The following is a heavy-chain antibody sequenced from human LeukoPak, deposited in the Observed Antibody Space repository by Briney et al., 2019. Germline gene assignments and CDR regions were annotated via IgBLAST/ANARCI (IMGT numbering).Heavy chain of an antibody. J-gene: IGHJ5*02. CDR3: ARDPGAVATYNWFDP. CDR2: ISSSSSYI. D-gene: IGHD6-19*01. Sequence: GGSLRLSCAASGFTFNSYSMNWVRQAPGKGLEWVSSISSSSSYIYYADSVKGRFTISRDNAKNSLYLQMNSLRAEDTAVYYCARDPGAVATYNWFDPWGQGTLVTVSS. V-gene: IGHV3-21*01. CDR1: GFTFNSYS.